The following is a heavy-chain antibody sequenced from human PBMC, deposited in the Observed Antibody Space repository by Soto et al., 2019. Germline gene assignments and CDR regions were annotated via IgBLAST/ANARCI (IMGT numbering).Heavy chain of an antibody. CDR2: IIPIFGTA. Sequence: QVQLVQSGAEVKKPGSSVKVSCKASGGTFSSYAISWVRQAPGQGLEWMGGIIPIFGTANYAQKFQGRVTITADESTSTAYMELSSLRSEDTAVYYCARVEAVAGHRGENYYYYGMDVWGQGTTVTVSS. J-gene: IGHJ6*02. D-gene: IGHD6-19*01. V-gene: IGHV1-69*01. CDR3: ARVEAVAGHRGENYYYYGMDV. CDR1: GGTFSSYA.